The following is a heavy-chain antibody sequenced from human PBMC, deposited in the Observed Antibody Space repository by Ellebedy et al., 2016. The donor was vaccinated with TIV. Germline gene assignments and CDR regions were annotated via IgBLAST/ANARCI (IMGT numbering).Heavy chain of an antibody. CDR2: ISGYNGNT. D-gene: IGHD2-15*01. CDR1: SYTF. V-gene: IGHV1-18*01. Sequence: ASVKVSXKASSYTFINWVRQAPGRGLEWMGWISGYNGNTNYAQKFQGRVTMTPDTSTSTAYIELRSLRSDDTAVYFCARDNPLLNSYWGQGTLVTVSS. J-gene: IGHJ4*02. CDR3: ARDNPLLNSY.